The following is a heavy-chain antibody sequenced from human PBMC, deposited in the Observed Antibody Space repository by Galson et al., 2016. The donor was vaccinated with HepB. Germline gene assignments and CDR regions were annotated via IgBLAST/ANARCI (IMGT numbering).Heavy chain of an antibody. CDR3: ARDKNESGHSYGHFDC. J-gene: IGHJ4*02. CDR1: GGSISSGGYY. V-gene: IGHV4-31*03. CDR2: IHYSGST. D-gene: IGHD5-18*01. Sequence: TLSLTCTVSGGSISSGGYYWSWIRQHPGKGLEWIGYIHYSGSTYYNPSLESRVSISVDTSKNQFSLKLSSVTAADTAVYYCARDKNESGHSYGHFDCRGQGALGNVPS.